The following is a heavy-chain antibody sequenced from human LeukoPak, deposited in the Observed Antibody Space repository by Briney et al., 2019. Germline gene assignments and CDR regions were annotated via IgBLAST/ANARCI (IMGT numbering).Heavy chain of an antibody. D-gene: IGHD5-12*01. CDR3: ARLRYSGYVKYYFDY. J-gene: IGHJ4*02. CDR2: IYFSGST. CDR1: GGSISSYY. Sequence: SETLSLTCTVSGGSISSYYWSWIRQPPGKGLECIGYIYFSGSTNYSPSLKSRVTISVDTSKNQFSLKLTSVTAADTAVYYCARLRYSGYVKYYFDYWGQGTLSPSPQ. V-gene: IGHV4-59*01.